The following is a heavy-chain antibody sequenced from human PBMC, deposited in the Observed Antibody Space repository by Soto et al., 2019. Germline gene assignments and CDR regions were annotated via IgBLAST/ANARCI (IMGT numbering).Heavy chain of an antibody. CDR2: IWYDGSNK. Sequence: QVQLVESGGGVVQPGRSLRLSCAASGFTFSSYGMHWVRQAPGKGLEWVAVIWYDGSNKYYADSVKGRFTISRDNSKNTLYLQMNSLRAEDTAVYYCASELTTVPCFDYWGQGTLVTVSS. J-gene: IGHJ4*02. CDR1: GFTFSSYG. CDR3: ASELTTVPCFDY. V-gene: IGHV3-33*01. D-gene: IGHD4-17*01.